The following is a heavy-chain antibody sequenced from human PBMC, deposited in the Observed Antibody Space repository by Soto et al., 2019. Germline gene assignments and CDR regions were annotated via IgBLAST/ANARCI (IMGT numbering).Heavy chain of an antibody. CDR3: AREEQLVIGEDYYYYGMDV. D-gene: IGHD6-13*01. CDR2: TYYRSKWYN. CDR1: GDSVSSNSAA. J-gene: IGHJ6*02. V-gene: IGHV6-1*01. Sequence: QSQTLSLTCAISGDSVSSNSAAWNWIRQSPSRGLEWLGRTYYRSKWYNDYAVSVKSRITINPDTSKNQFSLQLNSVTPEDTAVYYCAREEQLVIGEDYYYYGMDVWGQGTTVTVSS.